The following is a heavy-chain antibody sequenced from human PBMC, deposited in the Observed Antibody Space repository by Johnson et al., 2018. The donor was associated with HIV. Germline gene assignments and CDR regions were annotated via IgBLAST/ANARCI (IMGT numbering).Heavy chain of an antibody. Sequence: QVQLVESGGGVVQPGGSLRLSCAASGFTFSSYAMHWVRRAPGKGLEWVAFIRYDGSNKHYVDSVKGRFTISRDNSKNTLYLQMNSLLPEDTAVYYCAKSDSGYDAFDIWGQGTMVTVSS. CDR3: AKSDSGYDAFDI. CDR2: IRYDGSNK. V-gene: IGHV3-30*02. J-gene: IGHJ3*02. D-gene: IGHD5-12*01. CDR1: GFTFSSYA.